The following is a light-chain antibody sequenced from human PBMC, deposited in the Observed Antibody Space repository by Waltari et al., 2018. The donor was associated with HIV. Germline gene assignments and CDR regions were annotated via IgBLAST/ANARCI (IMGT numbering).Light chain of an antibody. J-gene: IGKJ5*01. CDR3: QQRSNWPIT. CDR2: GAS. Sequence: EIVLTQSPATLSLSPGERATLSCRASQSVSNYLAWYQHKPGQAPRLPLYGASSRATGIPARFSGSGSGTDFTLTISSLEPGDFAVYYCQQRSNWPITFGQGTRLEIK. V-gene: IGKV3-11*01. CDR1: QSVSNY.